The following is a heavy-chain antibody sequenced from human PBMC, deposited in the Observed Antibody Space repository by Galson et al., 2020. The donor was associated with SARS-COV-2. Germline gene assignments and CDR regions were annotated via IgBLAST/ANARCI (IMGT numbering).Heavy chain of an antibody. D-gene: IGHD1-7*01. Sequence: GGSLRLSCAASGFTFSSYWMSWVRQAPGKGLEWVANIKQDGSEKYYVDSVKGRFTISRDNAKNSLYVQMNSLRAEDTAVYYCARAWDWKYDGAFDYWGQGTLVTVSS. CDR1: GFTFSSYW. CDR2: IKQDGSEK. J-gene: IGHJ4*02. V-gene: IGHV3-7*01. CDR3: ARAWDWKYDGAFDY.